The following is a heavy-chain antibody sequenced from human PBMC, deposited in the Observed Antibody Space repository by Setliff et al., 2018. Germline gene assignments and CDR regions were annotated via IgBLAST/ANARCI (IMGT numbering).Heavy chain of an antibody. J-gene: IGHJ4*02. CDR2: INHSGST. V-gene: IGHV4-34*01. CDR3: ARSPITIFGVVLHPLDY. D-gene: IGHD3-3*01. CDR1: GGSFSGYY. Sequence: SETLSLTCAVYGGSFSGYYWSWIRQPPGKGLEWIGEINHSGSTNYNPSLKSRVTVSVDTSKNQFSLKLSSVTAADTAVYYCARSPITIFGVVLHPLDYWGQGTLVTVSS.